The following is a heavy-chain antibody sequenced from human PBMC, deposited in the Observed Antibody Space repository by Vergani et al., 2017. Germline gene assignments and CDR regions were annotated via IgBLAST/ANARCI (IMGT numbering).Heavy chain of an antibody. CDR3: AKLHTYRWQFSFDV. V-gene: IGHV1-69*18. Sequence: QVQLVQSGAEVKKPGASVKVSCKASGYTFTSYYMHWVRQAPGQGLEWMGRIIPVFGTADYSQKFQDRVTITADESTNTSYMHLSSLRSDDTAVYFCAKLHTYRWQFSFDVWGRGTLITVSS. D-gene: IGHD2-8*02. CDR2: IIPVFGTA. CDR1: GYTFTSYY. J-gene: IGHJ2*01.